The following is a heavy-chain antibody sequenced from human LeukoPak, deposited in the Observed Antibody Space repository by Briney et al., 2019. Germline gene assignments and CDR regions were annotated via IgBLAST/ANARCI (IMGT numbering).Heavy chain of an antibody. Sequence: ASVKVSCKVSGYTLTELSMHWVRQAPGKGLGWMGGFYPEDGETIYAQKFQGRVTMTEDTSTDTAYMELSSLRSENTAVYYCATEVNFDWFILGYWGQGTLVTVSS. CDR1: GYTLTELS. CDR3: ATEVNFDWFILGY. D-gene: IGHD3-9*01. CDR2: FYPEDGET. V-gene: IGHV1-24*01. J-gene: IGHJ4*02.